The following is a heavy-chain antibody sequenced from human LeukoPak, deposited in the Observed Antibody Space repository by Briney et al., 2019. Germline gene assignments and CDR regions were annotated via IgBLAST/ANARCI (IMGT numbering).Heavy chain of an antibody. V-gene: IGHV3-21*04. J-gene: IGHJ5*02. D-gene: IGHD1-26*01. CDR2: ISSSSSHI. CDR1: GGSISSSS. CDR3: ARDYLIVGATERWFDP. Sequence: PSETLSLTCTVSGGSISSSSYYWGWIRQPPGKGLEWVSSISSSSSHIYYADSVKGRFTISRDNAKNSLYLQMNSLRAEDTALYHCARDYLIVGATERWFDPWGQGTLVTVSS.